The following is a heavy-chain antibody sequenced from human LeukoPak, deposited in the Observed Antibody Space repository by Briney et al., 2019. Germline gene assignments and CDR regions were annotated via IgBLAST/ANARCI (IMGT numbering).Heavy chain of an antibody. D-gene: IGHD6-13*01. CDR3: ARAEAAAGTVLDY. V-gene: IGHV3-7*01. J-gene: IGHJ4*02. CDR1: GFTFSSYW. CDR2: IKQDGSEE. Sequence: TGGSLRLSCAASGFTFSSYWMSWVRQAPGKGLEWVANIKQDGSEEYYVDSVKGRFTISRDNAKNSLYLQMNSLRAEDTAVYYCARAEAAAGTVLDYWGQGTLVTVSS.